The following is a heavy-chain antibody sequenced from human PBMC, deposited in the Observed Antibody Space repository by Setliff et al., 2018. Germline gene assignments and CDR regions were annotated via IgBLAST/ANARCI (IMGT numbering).Heavy chain of an antibody. CDR1: GGTFSGYA. Sequence: EASVKVSCKASGGTFSGYAISWVRQAPGQGLEWMGGIIPIFGTANYAQKFQGRVTITTDESTSTAYMELSSLRSEDTAVYYCARGNYYDSSGYSVDYWGQGTLVTVSS. D-gene: IGHD3-22*01. V-gene: IGHV1-69*05. CDR2: IIPIFGTA. J-gene: IGHJ4*02. CDR3: ARGNYYDSSGYSVDY.